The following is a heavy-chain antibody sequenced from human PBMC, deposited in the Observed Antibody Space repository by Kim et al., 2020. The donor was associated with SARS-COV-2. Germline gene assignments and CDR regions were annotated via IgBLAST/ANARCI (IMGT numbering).Heavy chain of an antibody. V-gene: IGHV3-7*05. CDR2: IKQDGSEK. J-gene: IGHJ4*02. CDR1: ELSVSKYW. Sequence: GGSLRLSCAASELSVSKYWMNWVRQAPGKGLEWLANIKQDGSEKNYVDSVKGRFTISRDNAKNSLYLQMNSLRAEDTAVYYCVGGVGWLPDYWGQGTLVTVSS. CDR3: VGGVGWLPDY. D-gene: IGHD6-19*01.